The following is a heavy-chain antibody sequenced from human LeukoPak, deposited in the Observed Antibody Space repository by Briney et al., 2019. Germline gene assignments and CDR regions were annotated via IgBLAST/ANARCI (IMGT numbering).Heavy chain of an antibody. J-gene: IGHJ4*02. Sequence: PSETLSHTCSVSGVSVSSGRYYWTWSRQPPGKGLEWIGYIYYTGTTVYNPSLKSRVTMSLDTAKNQFSLKVTSVTAADTAVYYCASPGPDYGDYAYDYWGPGTLVTVSS. D-gene: IGHD4-17*01. CDR2: IYYTGTT. CDR3: ASPGPDYGDYAYDY. CDR1: GVSVSSGRYY. V-gene: IGHV4-61*01.